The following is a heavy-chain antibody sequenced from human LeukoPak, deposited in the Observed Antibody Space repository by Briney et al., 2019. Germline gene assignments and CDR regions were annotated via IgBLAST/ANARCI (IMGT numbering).Heavy chain of an antibody. V-gene: IGHV3-21*01. J-gene: IGHJ4*02. CDR1: GFTFSSYT. Sequence: GGSLRLSCAASGFTFSSYTMNWVRQAPGKGLEWVSSISSGNSYIYYADSVKGRFTISRDTAKHSLYLQMNSLRAEDTAVYYSARDGETFTRYCSGGSCYRKFDYWGQGTLVTVSS. CDR3: ARDGETFTRYCSGGSCYRKFDY. CDR2: ISSGNSYI. D-gene: IGHD2-15*01.